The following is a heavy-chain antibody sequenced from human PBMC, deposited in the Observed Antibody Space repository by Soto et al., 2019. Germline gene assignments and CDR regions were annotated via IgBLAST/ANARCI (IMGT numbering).Heavy chain of an antibody. CDR1: GGTFSSYA. D-gene: IGHD2-2*01. V-gene: IGHV1-69*13. CDR3: ARGRRDIVVVPAADYFDY. J-gene: IGHJ4*02. Sequence: SVKVSCKASGGTFSSYAISWVRQAPGQGLEWMGGIIPIFGTANYAQKFQGRVTITADESTSTAYMELSSLRSEDTAVYYCARGRRDIVVVPAADYFDYWGQGTLVTVS. CDR2: IIPIFGTA.